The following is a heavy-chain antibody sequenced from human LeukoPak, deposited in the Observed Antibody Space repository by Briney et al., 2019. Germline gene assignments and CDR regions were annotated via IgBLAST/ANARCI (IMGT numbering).Heavy chain of an antibody. CDR3: ARVGYCSGGSCYYFDY. V-gene: IGHV4-59*08. Sequence: SETLSLTCTVSGGSISSYYWSWIRQPPGKGLEWIGYIYYSGSTNYNPSLKSRVTISVDTSKNQFSLKLSSVTAADTAVYYCARVGYCSGGSCYYFDYWGQGTLVTVSS. CDR1: GGSISSYY. D-gene: IGHD2-15*01. CDR2: IYYSGST. J-gene: IGHJ4*02.